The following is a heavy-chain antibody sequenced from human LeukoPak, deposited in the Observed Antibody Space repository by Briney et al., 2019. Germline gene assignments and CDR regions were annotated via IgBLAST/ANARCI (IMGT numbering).Heavy chain of an antibody. CDR3: ARDFGYGDYYYGMDV. CDR2: INPNSGGT. D-gene: IGHD4-17*01. V-gene: IGHV1-2*04. Sequence: ASVKVSCKASGYTFTGYYMHWVRQAPGQGLEWMGWINPNSGGTYYAQKFQGWVTMTRDTSISTAYMELSRLRSDDTAVYYCARDFGYGDYYYGMDVWGKGTTVTVSS. J-gene: IGHJ6*04. CDR1: GYTFTGYY.